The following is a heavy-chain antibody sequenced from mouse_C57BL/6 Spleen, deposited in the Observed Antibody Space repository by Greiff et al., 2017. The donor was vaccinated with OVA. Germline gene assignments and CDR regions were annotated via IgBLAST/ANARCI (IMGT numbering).Heavy chain of an antibody. V-gene: IGHV1-52*01. CDR2: IDPSDSET. J-gene: IGHJ3*01. D-gene: IGHD2-4*01. CDR1: GYTFTSYW. Sequence: QVQLQQPGAELVRPGSSVKLSCKASGYTFTSYWMHWVKQRPIQGLEWIGNIDPSDSETHYNQKFKDKATLTVDKSSSTAYMQLSSLTSEDSAVYYCAMHYYYDTFAYWGQGTLVTVSA. CDR3: AMHYYYDTFAY.